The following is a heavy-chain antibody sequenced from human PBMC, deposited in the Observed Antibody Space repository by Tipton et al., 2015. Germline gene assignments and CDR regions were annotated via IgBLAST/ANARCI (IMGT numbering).Heavy chain of an antibody. CDR1: GFTFSSYA. CDR3: AKGAVVVAATGWYFDL. J-gene: IGHJ2*01. V-gene: IGHV3-23*01. Sequence: SLRLSCAASGFTFSSYAMSWVRQAPGKGLEWVSGISGNAGSIYYTDSVKGRFTISRDNSKSTLSLQMNSLTAEDTAIYYCAKGAVVVAATGWYFDLWGRGTLVTVSS. CDR2: ISGNAGSI. D-gene: IGHD2-15*01.